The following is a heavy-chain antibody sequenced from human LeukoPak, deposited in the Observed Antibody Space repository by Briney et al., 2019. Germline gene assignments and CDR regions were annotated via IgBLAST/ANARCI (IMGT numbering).Heavy chain of an antibody. CDR1: GYTFTSYG. CDR3: ARYLEDIVVVPAAGGWFDP. D-gene: IGHD2-2*01. V-gene: IGHV1-18*01. CDR2: ISAYNGNT. J-gene: IGHJ5*02. Sequence: ASVKVSCKASGYTFTSYGTSWVRQAPGQGLEWMGWISAYNGNTNYAQKLQGRVTMTTDTSTSTAYMELRSLRSDDTAVYYCARYLEDIVVVPAAGGWFDPWGQGTLVTVSS.